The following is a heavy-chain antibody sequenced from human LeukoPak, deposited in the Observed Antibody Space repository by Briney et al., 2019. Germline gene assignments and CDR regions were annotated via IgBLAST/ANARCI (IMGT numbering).Heavy chain of an antibody. Sequence: SETLSLTCAVYGGSFSGYYWSWIRQPPGKGLEWIGEINHSGRTNYNPSLKSRVTISVDTSKNQFSLKLSSVTAADTAVYYCARTYGPNDYWGQGTLVTVSS. V-gene: IGHV4-34*01. D-gene: IGHD4-17*01. CDR1: GGSFSGYY. CDR2: INHSGRT. J-gene: IGHJ4*02. CDR3: ARTYGPNDY.